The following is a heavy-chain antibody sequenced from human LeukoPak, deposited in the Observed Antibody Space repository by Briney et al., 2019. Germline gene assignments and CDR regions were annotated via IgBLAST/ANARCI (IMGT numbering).Heavy chain of an antibody. J-gene: IGHJ4*02. CDR2: IKGDESAR. CDR3: ARDVVGSLDY. D-gene: IGHD1-26*01. V-gene: IGHV3-7*01. Sequence: GGSLRLSCAASGFTLSTYWMACVRPAPGKRLEWVANIKGDESARHQADSVKGRFTISRDNTQNSVYLQMNNLRGDDTAVYYCARDVVGSLDYWGQGTLVTVSS. CDR1: GFTLSTYW.